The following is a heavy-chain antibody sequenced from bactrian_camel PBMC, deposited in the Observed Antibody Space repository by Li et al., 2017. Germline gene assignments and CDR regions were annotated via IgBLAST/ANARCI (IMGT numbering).Heavy chain of an antibody. V-gene: IGHV3S53*01. CDR1: GWPYPSLA. CDR3: AKDIDVFREYDG. CDR2: INTDSGK. J-gene: IGHJ4*01. D-gene: IGHD3*01. Sequence: HVQLVESGGGSVQAGGSLRLSSVASGWPYPSLAIGWFRQTPEKEREGVGVINTDSGKSYVDSVKGRFTISRDNAKNTPYLQLNSLKTEDTAMYYCAKDIDVFREYDGWGQGTQVTVS.